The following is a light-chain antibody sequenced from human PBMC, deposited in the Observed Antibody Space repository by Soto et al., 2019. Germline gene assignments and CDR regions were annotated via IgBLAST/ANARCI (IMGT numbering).Light chain of an antibody. Sequence: ELVLTQSPGTLSLSPGERATLSCRASQSVSSDLAWYHQKPGQAPRLLIYGASTRATGIPARFSGSGSGTEFTLSINSLQSEDFAVYYCQQYHNWPRTFGQGTKVDIK. CDR1: QSVSSD. V-gene: IGKV3-15*01. CDR2: GAS. CDR3: QQYHNWPRT. J-gene: IGKJ1*01.